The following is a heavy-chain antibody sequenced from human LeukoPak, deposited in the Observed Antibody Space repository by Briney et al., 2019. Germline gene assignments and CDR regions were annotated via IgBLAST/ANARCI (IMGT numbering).Heavy chain of an antibody. CDR3: ARVHYGDPNWFDP. J-gene: IGHJ5*02. Sequence: TGGSLRLSCAASGFTVSSNYMSWVRQAPGKGLEWVSVIYSGGSTYYADSVKGRFTISRDNSKNTLYLQMNSLRAEDTAVYYCARVHYGDPNWFDPWGQGTLVTVSS. CDR1: GFTVSSNY. V-gene: IGHV3-53*01. CDR2: IYSGGST. D-gene: IGHD4-17*01.